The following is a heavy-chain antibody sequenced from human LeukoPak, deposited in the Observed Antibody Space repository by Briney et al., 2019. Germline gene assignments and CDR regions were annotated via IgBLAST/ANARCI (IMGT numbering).Heavy chain of an antibody. Sequence: ASVKVSCKASGYTFTSYDINWVRQATGQGLEWMGWINPNSGNTGYAQKFQGRVTMTRNTSIGTAYMELSSLRSEDTAVYYCARGPIAAYLVYYYYYMDVWGKGTTVTVSS. CDR3: ARGPIAAYLVYYYYYMDV. CDR1: GYTFTSYD. CDR2: INPNSGNT. V-gene: IGHV1-8*01. D-gene: IGHD6-13*01. J-gene: IGHJ6*03.